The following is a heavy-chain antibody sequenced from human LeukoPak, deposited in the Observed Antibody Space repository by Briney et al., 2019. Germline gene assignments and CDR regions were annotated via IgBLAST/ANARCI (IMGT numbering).Heavy chain of an antibody. CDR3: ARGVRIAVADPHLDY. CDR2: INHSGST. D-gene: IGHD6-19*01. CDR1: GGSFSGYY. J-gene: IGHJ4*02. V-gene: IGHV4-34*01. Sequence: PSETLSLTCAVYGGSFSGYYWSWIRQPPGKGLGWIGEINHSGSTYCNPSLKSRVTISVDTSMKQFSLKLSSVTAADTAVYYCARGVRIAVADPHLDYWGQGTLVTVSA.